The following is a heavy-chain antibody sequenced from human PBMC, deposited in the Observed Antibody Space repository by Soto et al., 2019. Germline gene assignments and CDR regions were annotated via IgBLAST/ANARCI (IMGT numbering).Heavy chain of an antibody. CDR1: GFTVSSNY. Sequence: SGFTVSSNYMSWVRQAPGKGLEWVSVIYSGGSTYYADSVKGRFTISRDNSKNTLYLQMNSLRAEDTAVYYCARGRSGLGTDAFDIWGQGTMVTVSS. D-gene: IGHD6-19*01. CDR3: ARGRSGLGTDAFDI. CDR2: IYSGGST. J-gene: IGHJ3*02. V-gene: IGHV3-66*01.